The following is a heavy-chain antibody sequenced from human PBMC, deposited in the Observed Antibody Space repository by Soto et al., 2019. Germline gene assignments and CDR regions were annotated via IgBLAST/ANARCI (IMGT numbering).Heavy chain of an antibody. Sequence: SETLSLTCTVSGGSISSSSYYWGWIRQPPGKGLEWIGSIYYSGSTYYNPSLKSRVTISVDTSKNQFSLKLSSVTAADTAVYYCAGLAARPKVTKIYYYYYGMDVWGQGTTVTVSS. V-gene: IGHV4-39*01. D-gene: IGHD6-6*01. J-gene: IGHJ6*02. CDR2: IYYSGST. CDR3: AGLAARPKVTKIYYYYYGMDV. CDR1: GGSISSSSYY.